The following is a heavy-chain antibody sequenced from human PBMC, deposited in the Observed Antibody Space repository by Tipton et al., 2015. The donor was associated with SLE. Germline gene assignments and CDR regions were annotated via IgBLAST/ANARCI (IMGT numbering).Heavy chain of an antibody. CDR3: VSSGYPLGSFDV. CDR2: IHSRGST. CDR1: GVSFSSGGYY. V-gene: IGHV4-31*03. D-gene: IGHD3-9*01. J-gene: IGHJ3*01. Sequence: TLSLTCTVSGVSFSSGGYYGNWIRQHPGKGLERIGCIHSRGSTYYTPFLKSRLTMSVDTSNNKFSLQLSSVTAADTALYYCVSSGYPLGSFDVWGQGTMVTVS.